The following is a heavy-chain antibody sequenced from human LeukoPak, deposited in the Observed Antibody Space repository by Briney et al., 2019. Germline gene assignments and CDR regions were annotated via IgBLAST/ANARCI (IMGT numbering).Heavy chain of an antibody. CDR2: SSTI. CDR3: ARGGSSDDYYYYYYMDV. J-gene: IGHJ6*03. V-gene: IGHV3-48*01. D-gene: IGHD2-15*01. Sequence: SSTIYYADSVKGRFTISRDNAKNSLYLQMNSLRAEDTAVYYCARGGSSDDYYYYYYMDVWGKGTTVTVSS.